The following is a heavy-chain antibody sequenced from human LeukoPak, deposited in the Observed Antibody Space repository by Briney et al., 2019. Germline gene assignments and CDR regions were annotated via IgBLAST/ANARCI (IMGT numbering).Heavy chain of an antibody. D-gene: IGHD3-16*01. J-gene: IGHJ6*02. CDR2: INHNGNVN. CDR3: ARGGGLDV. Sequence: GGSLRLSCAASGFTFSSYWMNWARHAPGKGLEWVASINHNGNVNYYVDSVKGRFTISRDNAKNSLYLQMSNLRAEDTAVYFCARGGGLDVWGQGATVTVSS. V-gene: IGHV3-7*03. CDR1: GFTFSSYW.